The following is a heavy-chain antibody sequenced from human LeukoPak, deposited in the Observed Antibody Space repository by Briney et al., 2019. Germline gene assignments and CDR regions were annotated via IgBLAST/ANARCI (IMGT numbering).Heavy chain of an antibody. CDR1: GGTFSSYA. J-gene: IGHJ5*02. V-gene: IGHV1-69*05. D-gene: IGHD3-9*01. CDR2: IIPIFGTA. CDR3: ARVDADDILAGYVNWFDP. Sequence: GASVKVSCKASGGTFSSYAISWVRQAPGQRLEWMGGIIPIFGTANYAQKFQGRVTITTDESTSTAYMELRSLRADDTAVYYCARVDADDILAGYVNWFDPWGQGTLVTVSS.